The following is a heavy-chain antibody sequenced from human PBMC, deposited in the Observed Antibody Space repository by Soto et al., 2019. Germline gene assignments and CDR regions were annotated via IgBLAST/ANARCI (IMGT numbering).Heavy chain of an antibody. CDR2: IYPGDSNT. Sequence: GESLKISCKGFGYNFTSYWIGWVRQMPGKGLEWMGIIYPGDSNTRYSPSFQGQVTISADKSISTAYLQWSSLKASDTAMYYCATLPAAAPSYFAYWGQRTLVTVSS. D-gene: IGHD2-2*01. V-gene: IGHV5-51*01. J-gene: IGHJ4*02. CDR1: GYNFTSYW. CDR3: ATLPAAAPSYFAY.